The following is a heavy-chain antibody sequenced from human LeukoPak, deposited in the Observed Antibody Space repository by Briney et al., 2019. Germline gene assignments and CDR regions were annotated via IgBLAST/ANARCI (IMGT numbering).Heavy chain of an antibody. CDR3: ARVHSGIAARPSY. CDR1: GGSISSSSYY. V-gene: IGHV4-39*01. J-gene: IGHJ4*02. CDR2: IYYSGST. D-gene: IGHD6-6*01. Sequence: SETLSLTCTVSGGSISSSSYYWGWIRQPPGRGLEWIGSIYYSGSTYYNPSLKSRVTISVDTSKNQFSLKLSSVTAADTAVYYCARVHSGIAARPSYWGQGTLVTVSS.